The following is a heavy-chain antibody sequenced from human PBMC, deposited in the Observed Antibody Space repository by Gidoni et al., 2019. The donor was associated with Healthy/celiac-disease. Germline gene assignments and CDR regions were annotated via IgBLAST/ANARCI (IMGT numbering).Heavy chain of an antibody. V-gene: IGHV4-59*01. D-gene: IGHD4-17*01. CDR1: AGSISSYY. CDR3: ARAGDDYGDYGWFDP. Sequence: QLQLPESGPGLVHPSETLSLTCPVSAGSISSYYWSWIRQPPGKGLEWIGYIYYSGSTNYNPYLKSRVTISVDTSKNQFSLKLSSVTAADTAVYYCARAGDDYGDYGWFDPWGQGTLVTVSS. J-gene: IGHJ5*02. CDR2: IYYSGST.